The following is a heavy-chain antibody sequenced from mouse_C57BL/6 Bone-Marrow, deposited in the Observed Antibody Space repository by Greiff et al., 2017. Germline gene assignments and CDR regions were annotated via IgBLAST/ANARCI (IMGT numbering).Heavy chain of an antibody. CDR2: ISGGGGNT. CDR1: GFTFSSYT. CDR3: ARRHYYGTLFAY. V-gene: IGHV5-9*01. Sequence: EVQRVGSGGGLVKPGGSLKLSCAASGFTFSSYTMSWVRQTPEKRLEWVATISGGGGNTYYPDSVKGRFTISRDNAKNTLYLQMSSLRSEDTALYYCARRHYYGTLFAYWGQGTLVTVSA. D-gene: IGHD1-1*01. J-gene: IGHJ3*01.